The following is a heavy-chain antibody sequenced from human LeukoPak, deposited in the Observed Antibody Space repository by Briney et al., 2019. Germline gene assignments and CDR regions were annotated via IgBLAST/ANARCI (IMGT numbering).Heavy chain of an antibody. CDR2: ISSSSSTI. V-gene: IGHV3-48*01. J-gene: IGHJ6*03. Sequence: GGSLRLSCAASGFTFSSYSMNWVRQALGKGLEWVSYISSSSSTIYYADSVKGRFTVSRDNAKNSLYLQMNSLRAEDTAVYYCATTYDFWSPAYMDVWGKGTTVTVSS. CDR3: ATTYDFWSPAYMDV. CDR1: GFTFSSYS. D-gene: IGHD3-3*01.